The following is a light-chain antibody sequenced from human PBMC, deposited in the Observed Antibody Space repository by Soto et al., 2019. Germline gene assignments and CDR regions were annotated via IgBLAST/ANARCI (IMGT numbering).Light chain of an antibody. CDR2: DAS. CDR3: QQYGSSSWT. V-gene: IGKV3-20*01. CDR1: QSISRT. Sequence: IVLTQSPDTLSVSPLERATLSCSASQSISRTLAWYQQTSGQPPRLLIYDASTRATGFPARFSGSGSGTEFTLTISRLEPEDFAVYYCQQYGSSSWTFGQGTKVDIK. J-gene: IGKJ1*01.